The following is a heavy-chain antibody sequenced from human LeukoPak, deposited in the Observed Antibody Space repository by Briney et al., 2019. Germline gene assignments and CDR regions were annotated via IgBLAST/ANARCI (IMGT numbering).Heavy chain of an antibody. D-gene: IGHD4-11*01. CDR1: GGSFSGYY. CDR2: INHSGST. J-gene: IGHJ4*02. Sequence: SETLSLTCAVYGGSFSGYYWSWIRQPPGKGLEWIGEINHSGSTNYNPSPKSRVTISVDTSKNQFSLKLSSVTAADTAVYYCARDLHHYYFDYWGQGTLVTVSS. CDR3: ARDLHHYYFDY. V-gene: IGHV4-34*01.